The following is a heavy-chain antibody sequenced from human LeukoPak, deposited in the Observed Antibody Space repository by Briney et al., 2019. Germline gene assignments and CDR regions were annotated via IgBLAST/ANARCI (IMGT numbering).Heavy chain of an antibody. D-gene: IGHD6-6*01. Sequence: PSETLSLTCTVSGGSISSYYWSWIRQPPGKGLEWIGYIYYSGSTNYNPSLKSRVTISVDTSKNQFSLKLSSVTAADTAVYYCARGIASSSPWIDYWGQGTLVTVSS. CDR3: ARGIASSSPWIDY. CDR1: GGSISSYY. J-gene: IGHJ4*02. CDR2: IYYSGST. V-gene: IGHV4-59*08.